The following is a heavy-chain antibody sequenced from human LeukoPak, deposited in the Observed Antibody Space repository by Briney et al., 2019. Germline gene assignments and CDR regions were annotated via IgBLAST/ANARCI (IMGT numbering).Heavy chain of an antibody. CDR1: KYTLTELS. CDR2: IIPMFGTA. CDR3: ATVATIWRYFDY. Sequence: RRASVKVSCKVSKYTLTELSMHWVRQAPGQGLEWMGGIIPMFGTASYAQKFQGRVTITADKSTSTAYMELSSLRSEDTAVYYCATVATIWRYFDYWGQGTLVTVSS. J-gene: IGHJ4*02. V-gene: IGHV1-69*06. D-gene: IGHD5-12*01.